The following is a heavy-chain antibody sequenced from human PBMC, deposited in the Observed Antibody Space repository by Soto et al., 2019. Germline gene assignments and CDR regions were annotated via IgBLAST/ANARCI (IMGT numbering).Heavy chain of an antibody. V-gene: IGHV3-9*01. J-gene: IGHJ4*02. D-gene: IGHD5-12*01. CDR2: ISWNSGSI. CDR3: AKDIYDGYYFDY. CDR1: GFTFSSYA. Sequence: GGSLRLSCAASGFTFSSYAMHWVRQAPGKGLEWVSGISWNSGSIGYADSVKGRFTISRDNAKNSLYLQMNSLRAEDTALYYCAKDIYDGYYFDYWGQGTLVTVSS.